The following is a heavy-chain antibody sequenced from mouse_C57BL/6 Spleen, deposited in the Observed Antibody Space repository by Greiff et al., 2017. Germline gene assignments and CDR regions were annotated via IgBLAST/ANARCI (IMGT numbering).Heavy chain of an antibody. D-gene: IGHD1-1*01. CDR2: ISSGGSYT. J-gene: IGHJ1*03. Sequence: EVQLVESGGDLVKPGGSLKLSCAASGFTFSSYGMSWVRQTPDKRLEWVATISSGGSYTYYPDSVKGRFTISRANAKNTLYLQMSSLKSEDTAMYYCARHYGSSYWYFDVCGTGTTVTVSS. CDR1: GFTFSSYG. V-gene: IGHV5-6*01. CDR3: ARHYGSSYWYFDV.